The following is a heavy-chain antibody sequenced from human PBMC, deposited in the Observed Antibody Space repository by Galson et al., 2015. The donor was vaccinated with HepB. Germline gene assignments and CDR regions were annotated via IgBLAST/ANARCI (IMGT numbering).Heavy chain of an antibody. D-gene: IGHD3-22*01. V-gene: IGHV3-30-3*01. CDR2: ISYDGSNK. Sequence: SLRLSCAASGFTFSSYAMHWVRQAPGKGLEWVAVISYDGSNKYYADSVKGRFTISRDNSKNTLYLQMNSLRAEDTAVYYCARGGLYYDSSGYLIDYWGQGTLVTVSS. CDR3: ARGGLYYDSSGYLIDY. J-gene: IGHJ4*02. CDR1: GFTFSSYA.